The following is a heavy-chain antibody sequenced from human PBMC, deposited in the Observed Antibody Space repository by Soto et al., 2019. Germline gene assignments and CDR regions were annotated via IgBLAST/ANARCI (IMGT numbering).Heavy chain of an antibody. Sequence: SVKVSCKASGGTFSSYAISWVRQAPGQGLEWMGGIIPIFGTANYAQKFQGRVTITADESTSTAYMELSSLRSEDTAVYYCARDGGIAAAGTHCYYGMDVWGQGTTVTVSS. V-gene: IGHV1-69*13. CDR1: GGTFSSYA. D-gene: IGHD6-13*01. CDR3: ARDGGIAAAGTHCYYGMDV. CDR2: IIPIFGTA. J-gene: IGHJ6*02.